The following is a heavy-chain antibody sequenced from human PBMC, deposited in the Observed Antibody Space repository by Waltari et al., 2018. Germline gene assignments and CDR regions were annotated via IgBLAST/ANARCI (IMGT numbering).Heavy chain of an antibody. Sequence: QVQLVESGGGVVQPGRSLRLSCAASGFTFSRYGMHWVRQAPGKGLEWVAVISYDGSNKYYADSVKGRFTISRDNSKNTLYLQMNSLRAEDTAVYYCAKDPHVTGDYWGQGTLVTVSS. CDR2: ISYDGSNK. D-gene: IGHD3-16*01. V-gene: IGHV3-30*18. CDR1: GFTFSRYG. J-gene: IGHJ4*02. CDR3: AKDPHVTGDY.